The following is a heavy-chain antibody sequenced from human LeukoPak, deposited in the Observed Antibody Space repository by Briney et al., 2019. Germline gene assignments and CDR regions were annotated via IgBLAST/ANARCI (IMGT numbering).Heavy chain of an antibody. D-gene: IGHD3-16*01. J-gene: IGHJ4*02. CDR1: GGSISSGGYY. CDR3: ARDIGDYVWGSYFESVVPEKFDY. CDR2: IYYSGST. Sequence: SETLSLTCTVSGGSISSGGYYWSWIRQHPGKGLEWIGYIYYSGSTYYNPSLKSRVTISVDTSKNQFSLKLSSVTAADTAVYYCARDIGDYVWGSYFESVVPEKFDYWGQGTLVTVSS. V-gene: IGHV4-31*03.